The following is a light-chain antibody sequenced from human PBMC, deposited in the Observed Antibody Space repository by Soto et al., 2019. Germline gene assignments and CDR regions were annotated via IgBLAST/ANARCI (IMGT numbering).Light chain of an antibody. CDR3: NSYTRASFYL. CDR1: TSDIAGYNY. Sequence: QSALAQPASVSGSPGQSITISCTGTTSDIAGYNYVSWYQQHPGKAPKLLIYEVTSRASGVSHRFSGSKSGNTASLTISGLQAEDEAEYSCNSYTRASFYLFGTGTKVTVL. J-gene: IGLJ1*01. CDR2: EVT. V-gene: IGLV2-14*01.